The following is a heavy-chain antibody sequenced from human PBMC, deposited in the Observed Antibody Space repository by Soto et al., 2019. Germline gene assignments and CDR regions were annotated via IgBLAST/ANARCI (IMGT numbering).Heavy chain of an antibody. V-gene: IGHV4-34*01. Sequence: SETLSLTCAVYGGSFSGYYWSWIRQPPGKGLEWIGEINHSGSTNYNPSLKSRVTTSVDTSKNQFSLKLSSVTAADTAVYYCARGARKGYCSSTSCYWMGYGMDVWGQGTTVTVSS. CDR2: INHSGST. CDR3: ARGARKGYCSSTSCYWMGYGMDV. J-gene: IGHJ6*02. CDR1: GGSFSGYY. D-gene: IGHD2-2*01.